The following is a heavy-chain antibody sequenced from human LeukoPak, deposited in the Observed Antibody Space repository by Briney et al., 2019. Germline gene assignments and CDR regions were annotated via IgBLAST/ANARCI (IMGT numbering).Heavy chain of an antibody. D-gene: IGHD6-19*01. V-gene: IGHV3-48*04. J-gene: IGHJ4*02. Sequence: GGSLRLSCAASGFTFSSYSMNWVRQAPGKGLERVSYISSSGSTIYYADSVKGRFTISRDNAKNSLYLQMNSLRAEDTAVYYCARGAAVAGSFDYWGQGTLVTVSS. CDR2: ISSSGSTI. CDR1: GFTFSSYS. CDR3: ARGAAVAGSFDY.